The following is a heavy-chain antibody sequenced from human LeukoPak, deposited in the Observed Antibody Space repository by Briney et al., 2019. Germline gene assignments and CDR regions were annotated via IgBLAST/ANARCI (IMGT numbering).Heavy chain of an antibody. CDR2: IYYTGNT. CDR1: GGSITTYF. Sequence: SETLSLTCIVSGGSITTYFWSWIRQPPGKGRECIGYIYYTGNTNYSPSLRNRVTISVDTSKNQFSLKLNSVTAADTALYFCAGARGGAYGFAFDSWGQGTLVTVSS. J-gene: IGHJ4*02. V-gene: IGHV4-59*01. D-gene: IGHD3-10*01. CDR3: AGARGGAYGFAFDS.